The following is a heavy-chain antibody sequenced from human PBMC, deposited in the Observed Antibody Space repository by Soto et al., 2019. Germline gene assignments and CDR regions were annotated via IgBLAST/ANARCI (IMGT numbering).Heavy chain of an antibody. CDR2: IYYSGST. J-gene: IGHJ4*02. Sequence: PSETLSLTCTVSGGSISSGGYYWSWIRQHPGKGLEWIGYIYYSGSTYYNPSLKSRVTISVDTSKNQFFLKLSSVTAADTAVYYCARARGGDISTGYYIFDYWGQGTLVTLSS. V-gene: IGHV4-31*03. CDR3: ARARGGDISTGYYIFDY. D-gene: IGHD3-9*01. CDR1: GGSISSGGYY.